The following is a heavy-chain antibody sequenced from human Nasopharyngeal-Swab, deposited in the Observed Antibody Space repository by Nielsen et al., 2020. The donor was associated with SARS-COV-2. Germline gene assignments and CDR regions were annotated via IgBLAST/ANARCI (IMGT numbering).Heavy chain of an antibody. J-gene: IGHJ4*02. CDR3: AKDLRGPYFF. CDR1: GYSFRTYG. V-gene: IGHV3-23*01. D-gene: IGHD2/OR15-2a*01. Sequence: GASLNISCVASGYSFRTYGMTWVRQAPGKGLEWVSSISGSGDISGRGGGTYYADSVKGRFTISRDNSKNTVSLQMDSLRAEDTAVYYCAKDLRGPYFFWGQGTLVTVSS. CDR2: ISGSGDISGRGGGT.